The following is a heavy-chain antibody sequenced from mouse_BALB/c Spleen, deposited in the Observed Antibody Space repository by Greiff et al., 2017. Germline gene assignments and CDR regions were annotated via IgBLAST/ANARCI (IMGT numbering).Heavy chain of an antibody. CDR2: ISSGGSYT. CDR3: TRDYYGSSYVVYFDY. D-gene: IGHD1-1*01. CDR1: GFTFSSYT. V-gene: IGHV5-6-4*01. Sequence: EVQRVESGGGLVKPGGSLKLSCAASGFTFSSYTMSWVRQTPEKRLEWVATISSGGSYTYYPDSVKGRFTISRDNAKNTLYLQMSSLKSEDTAMYYCTRDYYGSSYVVYFDYWGQGTTLTVSS. J-gene: IGHJ2*01.